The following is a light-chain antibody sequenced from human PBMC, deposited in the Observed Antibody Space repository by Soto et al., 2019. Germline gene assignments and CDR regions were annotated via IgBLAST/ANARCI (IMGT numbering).Light chain of an antibody. CDR3: LQYGTSPIT. J-gene: IGKJ5*01. CDR1: QTGSSY. Sequence: ENVLTQSPGTLSLSPGERATLSCSASQTGSSYLTWYQQRPGQAPRLLISGASRRATGIPDRFSGSGSGTDFTLTISRLEPEDFALYYCLQYGTSPITFGQGTRLEIK. V-gene: IGKV3-20*01. CDR2: GAS.